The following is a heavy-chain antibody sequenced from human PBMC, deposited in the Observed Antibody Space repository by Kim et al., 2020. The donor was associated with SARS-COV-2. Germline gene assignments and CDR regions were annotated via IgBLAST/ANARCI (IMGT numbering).Heavy chain of an antibody. J-gene: IGHJ4*02. CDR3: ARVTSKSAYCGGDCYSSYVDY. D-gene: IGHD2-21*02. V-gene: IGHV4-59*01. CDR2: IYYSGST. Sequence: SETLSLTCTVSGGSISSYYWSWIRQPPGKGLEWIGYIYYSGSTNYNPSLKSRVTISVDTSKNQFSLKLSSVTAADTAVYYCARVTSKSAYCGGDCYSSYVDYWGQGTLVTVSS. CDR1: GGSISSYY.